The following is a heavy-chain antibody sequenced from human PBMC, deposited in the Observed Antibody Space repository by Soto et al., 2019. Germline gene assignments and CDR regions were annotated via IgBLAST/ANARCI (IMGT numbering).Heavy chain of an antibody. CDR1: GFTVSSNY. Sequence: EVQLVESGGGLVQPGGSLRLSCAASGFTVSSNYMSWVRQAPGKGLAWVSVIYSGGSTYYADSVKIRVTISRDNSKNTLYLQMNSLRDEDTAVYYCARDTDYSNFGYWGQGTLVTVSS. V-gene: IGHV3-66*01. CDR3: ARDTDYSNFGY. D-gene: IGHD4-4*01. J-gene: IGHJ4*02. CDR2: IYSGGST.